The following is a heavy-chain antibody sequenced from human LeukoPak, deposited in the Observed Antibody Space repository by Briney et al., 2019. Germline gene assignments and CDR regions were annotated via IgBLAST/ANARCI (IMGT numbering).Heavy chain of an antibody. CDR2: IRYDGSNK. CDR1: GFTFSGFG. J-gene: IGHJ3*02. Sequence: GGSLRLSCAASGFTFSGFGMYWARQAPSKGLEWVAFIRYDGSNKYYADSVKGRFTISRDNSKNTLYLQMNSLRAEDTAVYYCARGTYYYDSRSYSAGAFDIWGQGTMVTVSS. CDR3: ARGTYYYDSRSYSAGAFDI. V-gene: IGHV3-30*02. D-gene: IGHD3-22*01.